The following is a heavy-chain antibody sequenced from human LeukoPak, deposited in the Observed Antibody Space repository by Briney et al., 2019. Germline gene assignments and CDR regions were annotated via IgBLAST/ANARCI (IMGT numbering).Heavy chain of an antibody. CDR3: ARDLTVTNWFDP. V-gene: IGHV4-4*07. CDR1: GGPISSYY. J-gene: IGHJ5*02. D-gene: IGHD4-11*01. CDR2: IYTSEST. Sequence: SETLSLTCIVSGGPISSYYWSWIRQPAGMGLEWIGRIYTSESTNYNPSLKSRVTMSVDTSKNQFSLKLTSVTAADTAVYYCARDLTVTNWFDPWGQGTLVTVSS.